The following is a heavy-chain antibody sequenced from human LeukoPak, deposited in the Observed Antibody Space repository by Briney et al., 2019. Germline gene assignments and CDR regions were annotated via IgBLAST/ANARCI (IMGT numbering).Heavy chain of an antibody. CDR1: GYTFTSYY. CDR3: ARHTTGYNSPRDSFNI. J-gene: IGHJ3*02. V-gene: IGHV1-46*01. D-gene: IGHD1-1*01. Sequence: ASVKVSCKASGYTFTSYYMHWVRQAPGQGLEWMGMISPSGASTSYAQKFQGRVTMTRDVSTSTVYMELSSLRSEDTAVYYCARHTTGYNSPRDSFNIWGRGTMVTVSS. CDR2: ISPSGAST.